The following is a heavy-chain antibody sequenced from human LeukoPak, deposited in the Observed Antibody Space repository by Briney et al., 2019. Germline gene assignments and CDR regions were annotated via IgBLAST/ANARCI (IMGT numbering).Heavy chain of an antibody. J-gene: IGHJ3*02. CDR1: GGSISSYY. D-gene: IGHD4-17*01. CDR3: ARDVTVTTYFDAFDI. CDR2: IYTSGGT. V-gene: IGHV4-4*07. Sequence: SETLSLTCTVSGGSISSYYWSWIRQPAGKGLEWIGRIYTSGGTNYNPSLKSRVTMSVDTSKNQFSLKLSSVTAADTAVYYCARDVTVTTYFDAFDIWGQGTMVTVSS.